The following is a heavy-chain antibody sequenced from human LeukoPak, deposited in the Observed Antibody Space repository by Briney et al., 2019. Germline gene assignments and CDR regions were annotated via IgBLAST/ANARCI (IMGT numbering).Heavy chain of an antibody. CDR2: IYYSGST. J-gene: IGHJ4*02. CDR3: ARHSALWFGESSFNY. V-gene: IGHV4-59*08. Sequence: PSETLSLTCTVSGGSISSYYWSWIRQPPGKGLEWIGYIYYSGSTNYNPSLKSRVTISVDTSQNQFSLKLSSVTAADTAVYYCARHSALWFGESSFNYWGQGTLVTVSS. D-gene: IGHD3-10*01. CDR1: GGSISSYY.